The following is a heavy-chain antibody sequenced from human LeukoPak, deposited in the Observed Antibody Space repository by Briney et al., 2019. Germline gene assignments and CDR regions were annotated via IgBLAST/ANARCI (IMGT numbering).Heavy chain of an antibody. J-gene: IGHJ4*02. D-gene: IGHD1-26*01. CDR2: IYYSGST. Sequence: SETLSLTCSVSGGSITSAASHWSWIRQHPGQGLEWIGYIYYSGSTNYNPSLKSRVTISVDTSKNQFSLKLSSVTAADTAVYYCARGGASHFDYWGQGTLVTVSS. CDR3: ARGGASHFDY. CDR1: GGSITSAASH. V-gene: IGHV4-61*08.